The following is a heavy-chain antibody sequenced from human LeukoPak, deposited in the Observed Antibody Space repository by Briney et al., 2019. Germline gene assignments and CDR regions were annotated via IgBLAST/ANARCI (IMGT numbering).Heavy chain of an antibody. CDR2: IKEDGTEK. J-gene: IGHJ3*02. Sequence: GGSLRLSCAASGFNISDFWMTWVRQAPGKGLEWVANIKEDGTEKHLVDSVKGRFTISRDNAKNSLYLQMNSLRAEDTAVYYCARVRVGATDAFDIWGQGTMVTVSS. CDR1: GFNISDFW. V-gene: IGHV3-7*01. D-gene: IGHD1-26*01. CDR3: ARVRVGATDAFDI.